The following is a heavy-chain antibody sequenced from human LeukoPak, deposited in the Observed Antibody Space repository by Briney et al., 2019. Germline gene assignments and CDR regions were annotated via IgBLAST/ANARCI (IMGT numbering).Heavy chain of an antibody. Sequence: ASVKVSCKASGYTFSNYYINWVRQPPGQGLEWMGWINPNSGGTNYAQKFQGRVTMTRDTSISTAYMELSRLRSDDTAVYYCARGVRVVPAAILGYWGQGTLVTVSS. CDR3: ARGVRVVPAAILGY. CDR2: INPNSGGT. CDR1: GYTFSNYY. J-gene: IGHJ4*02. D-gene: IGHD2-2*02. V-gene: IGHV1-2*02.